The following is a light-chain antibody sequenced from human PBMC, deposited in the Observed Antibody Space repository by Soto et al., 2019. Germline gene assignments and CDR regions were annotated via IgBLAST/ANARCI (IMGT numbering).Light chain of an antibody. CDR2: GAS. J-gene: IGKJ1*01. CDR3: QQYNNWPPWT. V-gene: IGKV3-15*01. CDR1: QSVSSN. Sequence: EIVMTQSPATLSVSPGERATLSCRASQSVSSNLAWYQQKPGQAPRLLIHGASTRATCIPARFSGSGSGTEFTLTICSLQSEDFAVYYCQQYNNWPPWTFGQGTKVEIK.